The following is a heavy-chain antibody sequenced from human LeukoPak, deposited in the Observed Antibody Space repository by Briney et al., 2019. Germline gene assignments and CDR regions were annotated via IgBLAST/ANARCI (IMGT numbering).Heavy chain of an antibody. CDR3: ARDPFSSDGAYNWFDP. J-gene: IGHJ5*02. CDR2: INPNSGGT. D-gene: IGHD6-19*01. Sequence: ASVKVSCKASGYTSTGYYMHWVRQAPGQGLEWMGWINPNSGGTNYAQKFQGRVTMTRDTSISTAYMELSRLRSDDTAVYYCARDPFSSDGAYNWFDPWGQGTLVTVSS. V-gene: IGHV1-2*02. CDR1: GYTSTGYY.